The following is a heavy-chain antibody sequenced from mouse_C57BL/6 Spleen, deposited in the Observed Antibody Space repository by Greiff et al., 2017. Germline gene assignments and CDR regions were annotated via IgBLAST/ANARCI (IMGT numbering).Heavy chain of an antibody. J-gene: IGHJ4*01. CDR3: AREGNYEDAMDY. CDR2: INPNNGGT. CDR1: GYTFTDYY. D-gene: IGHD1-1*01. Sequence: VQLQQSGPELVKPGASVKISCKASGYTFTDYYMNWVKQSHGKSLEWIGDINPNNGGTRYNQKFKGKATLTVDKSSSTAYMELRSLTSEDSAVYYCAREGNYEDAMDYWGQGTSVTVSS. V-gene: IGHV1-26*01.